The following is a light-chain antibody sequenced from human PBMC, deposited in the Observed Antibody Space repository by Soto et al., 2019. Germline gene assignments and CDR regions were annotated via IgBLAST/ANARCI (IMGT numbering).Light chain of an antibody. V-gene: IGKV3-11*01. Sequence: EILLTQSPATLSLSPGERHTLACRASQSVSSYLAWYQQKPGQAPRLLIYDASNRATGIPARFSGSGSGTDFTLTISSLEPEDFAVYYCQQRSNFLTFGGGTKVDIK. CDR3: QQRSNFLT. J-gene: IGKJ4*01. CDR1: QSVSSY. CDR2: DAS.